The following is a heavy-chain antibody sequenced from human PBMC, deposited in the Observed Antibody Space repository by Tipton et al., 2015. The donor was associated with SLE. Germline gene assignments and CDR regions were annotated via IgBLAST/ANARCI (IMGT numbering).Heavy chain of an antibody. J-gene: IGHJ6*02. CDR2: ISDGGGT. CDR3: ARDSLNWGSYYHGIDV. CDR1: SYSISNDNW. V-gene: IGHV4-28*03. Sequence: TLSLTCAVSSYSISNDNWWGWIRQPPGKGLEWIGYISDGGGTNYNPSLKSRVTISVDTSKNQFSLRLGSVTAADTAVYYCARDSLNWGSYYHGIDVWGQGTTVTVSS. D-gene: IGHD3-16*01.